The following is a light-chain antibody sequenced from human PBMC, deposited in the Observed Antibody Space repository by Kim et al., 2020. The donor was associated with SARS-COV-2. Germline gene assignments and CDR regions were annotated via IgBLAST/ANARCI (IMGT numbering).Light chain of an antibody. CDR3: QQYSEYPCS. V-gene: IGKV1-5*03. Sequence: SASVGDRVTITCRASQTVSHWLAWYQQKPGKAPKPRVYKASLLEGGVPSRCSGSGFGTDFTLTISSLQPDDFATYYCQQYSEYPCSCGQGTKLEI. CDR1: QTVSHW. J-gene: IGKJ2*02. CDR2: KAS.